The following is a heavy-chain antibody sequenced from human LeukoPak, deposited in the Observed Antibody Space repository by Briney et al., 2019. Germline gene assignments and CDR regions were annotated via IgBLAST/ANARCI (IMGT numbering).Heavy chain of an antibody. D-gene: IGHD1-1*01. CDR2: LSGSGSKT. V-gene: IGHV3-23*01. J-gene: IGHJ1*01. CDR1: GFTFSSYA. Sequence: GGSLRLPCAASGFTFSSYAMSWVRQAPGKGLEWVSGLSGSGSKTYYADSVKGRFTISRDNSKSTLFLQMNNLRAEDTAIYYCANSYTAGWNGYFQHWGQGTLVTVSS. CDR3: ANSYTAGWNGYFQH.